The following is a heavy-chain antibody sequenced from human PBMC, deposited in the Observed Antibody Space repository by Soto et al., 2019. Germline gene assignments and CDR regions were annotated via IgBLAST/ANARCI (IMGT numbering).Heavy chain of an antibody. V-gene: IGHV3-23*01. CDR2: IGSSAESA. CDR3: AVHCSTSSCSY. D-gene: IGHD2-2*01. CDR1: GFTFSTYA. Sequence: EVQLSESGGGLVQPGGSLRVSCAASGFTFSTYAMSWVRQAPGKGLEWVSAIGSSAESAYYGDSVKGRFTISRDNSKNTVYLQMNSLRCEDAAVYYCAVHCSTSSCSYWGQGPLVTVSS. J-gene: IGHJ4*02.